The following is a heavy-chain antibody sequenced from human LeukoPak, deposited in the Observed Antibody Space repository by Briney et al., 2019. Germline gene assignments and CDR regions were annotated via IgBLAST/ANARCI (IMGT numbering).Heavy chain of an antibody. CDR3: ARDPPNWGFGY. CDR2: IYYSGST. CDR1: GGSISSSSYY. Sequence: PSETLSLTCTVSGGSISSSSYYWGWIRQPPGKGLEWIGSIYYSGSTYYNPSLKSRVTISVDTSKNQFSLKLSSVTAADTAVYYCARDPPNWGFGYWGQGTLVTVSS. J-gene: IGHJ4*02. V-gene: IGHV4-39*07. D-gene: IGHD7-27*01.